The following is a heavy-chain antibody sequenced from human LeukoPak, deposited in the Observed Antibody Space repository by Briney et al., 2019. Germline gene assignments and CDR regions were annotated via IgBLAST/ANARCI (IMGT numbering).Heavy chain of an antibody. Sequence: GGSLRLSCAAFGFTFNSYSMNWVRQAPGKGLEWVSSISSSSSYIYYADSVKGRFTISRDNAKNSLYLQMNSLRAEDTAVYYCAREQNDYYAFDIWGQGTMVTVSS. CDR3: AREQNDYYAFDI. J-gene: IGHJ3*02. D-gene: IGHD1-1*01. CDR2: ISSSSSYI. CDR1: GFTFNSYS. V-gene: IGHV3-21*01.